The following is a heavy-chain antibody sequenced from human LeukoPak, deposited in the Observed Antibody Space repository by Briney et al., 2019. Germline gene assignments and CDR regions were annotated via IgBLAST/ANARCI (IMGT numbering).Heavy chain of an antibody. J-gene: IGHJ6*03. CDR3: AREERNIVVVPAAQSYYYYYYMDV. CDR2: IYTSGST. Sequence: SQTLSLTCTVSGGSISSGSYYWSWIRQPAGKGLEWIGRIYTSGSTNYNPSLKSRVTISVDTSKNQFSLKLSSVTAADTAVYYCAREERNIVVVPAAQSYYYYYYMDVWGKGTTVTVSS. V-gene: IGHV4-61*02. D-gene: IGHD2-2*01. CDR1: GGSISSGSYY.